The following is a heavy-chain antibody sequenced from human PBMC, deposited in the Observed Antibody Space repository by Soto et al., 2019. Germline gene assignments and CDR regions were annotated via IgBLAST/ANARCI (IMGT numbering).Heavy chain of an antibody. J-gene: IGHJ6*02. CDR2: IYHSGST. V-gene: IGHV4-38-2*01. D-gene: IGHD2-2*01. CDR1: GYSISSGYY. CDR3: ARGSGGIVVVPAAYGMDV. Sequence: ASETLSLTCAVSGYSISSGYYWGWIRQPPGKGLEWIGSIYHSGSTYYNPSLKSRVTISVDTSKNQFSLKLSSVTAADTAVYYCARGSGGIVVVPAAYGMDVWGQGTTVTVSS.